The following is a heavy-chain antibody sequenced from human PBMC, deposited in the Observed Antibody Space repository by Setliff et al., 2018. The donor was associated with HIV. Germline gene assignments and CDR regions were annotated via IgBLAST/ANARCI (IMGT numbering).Heavy chain of an antibody. CDR2: IYYSGST. CDR3: ARACRSGYDYFHYFDY. Sequence: SETLSLTCTVSGGSISSYYWSWIRQPTGKGLEWIGYIYYSGSTNYNPSLKSRVTISVDTSKNQFSLKLSYVTAADTAVYYCARACRSGYDYFHYFDYWGQGTLGTSSS. V-gene: IGHV4-59*01. J-gene: IGHJ4*02. D-gene: IGHD5-12*01. CDR1: GGSISSYY.